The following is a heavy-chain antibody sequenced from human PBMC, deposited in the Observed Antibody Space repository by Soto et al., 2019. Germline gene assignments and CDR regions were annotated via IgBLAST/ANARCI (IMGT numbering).Heavy chain of an antibody. V-gene: IGHV3-49*03. J-gene: IGHJ5*02. CDR2: IRSKAYGVTT. CDR3: TRGSITDHTDYDYVWGSYRYTS. Sequence: GGSLRLSCTASGFTFGYYAMSWFRQAPGKGLEWVGFIRSKAYGVTTEYAASVKGRLTISRDDSKSIAYLQMNSLKTEDTAVYYCTRGSITDHTDYDYVWGSYRYTSWGQGTLVTVSS. CDR1: GFTFGYYA. D-gene: IGHD3-16*02.